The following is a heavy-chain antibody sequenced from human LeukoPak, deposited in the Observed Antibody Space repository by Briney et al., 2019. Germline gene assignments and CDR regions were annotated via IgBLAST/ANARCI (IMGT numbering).Heavy chain of an antibody. D-gene: IGHD5-24*01. J-gene: IGHJ4*02. V-gene: IGHV4-59*01. CDR1: GGSISSYY. CDR3: ARGPDGSSLGVYN. Sequence: PSETLSLTCTVSGGSISSYYWSWIRQPPGKGLEWIGYIYYSGSTNYNPSLKSRVTISVDTSKNQFSLKLSSVTAADTAVYYCARGPDGSSLGVYNWGQGTLVTVSS. CDR2: IYYSGST.